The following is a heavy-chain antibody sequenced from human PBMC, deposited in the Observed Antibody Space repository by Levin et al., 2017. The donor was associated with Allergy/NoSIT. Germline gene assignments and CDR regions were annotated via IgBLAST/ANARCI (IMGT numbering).Heavy chain of an antibody. Sequence: GESLKISCQGSGYTFSNYWLAWVRQRPGKGLDWMGIIYPGDSQTVYSPSFEGLVTISADKSIDTIYLQWARLRASDTAIYYCARRGPDFLPSVPYPKPHALDVWGQGTVVSVSS. V-gene: IGHV5-51*01. J-gene: IGHJ3*01. D-gene: IGHD3-3*01. CDR2: IYPGDSQT. CDR3: ARRGPDFLPSVPYPKPHALDV. CDR1: GYTFSNYW.